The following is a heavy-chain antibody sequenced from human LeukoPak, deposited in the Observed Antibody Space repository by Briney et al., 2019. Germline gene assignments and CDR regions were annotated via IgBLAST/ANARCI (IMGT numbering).Heavy chain of an antibody. D-gene: IGHD6-13*01. J-gene: IGHJ4*02. V-gene: IGHV3-21*01. Sequence: GGSLRLSCAASEFTFSSCGMNWIRQAPGRGLEWVSSITSGSSYIYYADSVKGRFTISRDNAKNSLYLQMNSLRAEDTAVYYCARARPGSWYVDYWGQGTLVTVSS. CDR1: EFTFSSCG. CDR2: ITSGSSYI. CDR3: ARARPGSWYVDY.